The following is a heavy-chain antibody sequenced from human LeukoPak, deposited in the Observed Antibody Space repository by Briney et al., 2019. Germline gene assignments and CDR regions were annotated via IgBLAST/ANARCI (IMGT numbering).Heavy chain of an antibody. Sequence: SVKVSCKASGGTFSSYAISWVRQAPGQGLGWMGGIIPIFGTANYAQKFQGRVTITADESTSTAYMELSSLRSEDTAVYYCARVSGLQSGWYWFDPWGQGTLVTVSS. V-gene: IGHV1-69*01. CDR3: ARVSGLQSGWYWFDP. J-gene: IGHJ5*02. CDR1: GGTFSSYA. D-gene: IGHD6-19*01. CDR2: IIPIFGTA.